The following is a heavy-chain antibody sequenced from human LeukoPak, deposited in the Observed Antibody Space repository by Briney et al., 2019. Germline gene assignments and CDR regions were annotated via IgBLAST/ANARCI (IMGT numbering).Heavy chain of an antibody. CDR2: IYHSGIT. D-gene: IGHD5-18*01. CDR3: ARGRAGRGYSYVIYYYYDMDV. J-gene: IGHJ6*03. V-gene: IGHV4-38-2*02. CDR1: VYSIRRGLY. Sequence: PSETLSLTCTVSVYSIRRGLYWGWIRQPPGKGLEWIGNIYHSGITYYTPSLNSRVTISVGTSKNQFSLKLSSVTAADTAVYYCARGRAGRGYSYVIYYYYDMDVWGKGTTVTVSS.